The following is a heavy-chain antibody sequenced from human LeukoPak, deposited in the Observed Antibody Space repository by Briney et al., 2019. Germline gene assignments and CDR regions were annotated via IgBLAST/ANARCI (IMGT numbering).Heavy chain of an antibody. V-gene: IGHV1-69*13. J-gene: IGHJ4*02. Sequence: SVKVSCKASGGTFSSYAISWVRQAPGQGLEWMGGIIPIFGTANYAQKFQGRVTITADESTSTAYMELSSLRTEDTAVYYCARVGYGLYYFDYWGQGTLVTVSS. D-gene: IGHD5-18*01. CDR3: ARVGYGLYYFDY. CDR1: GGTFSSYA. CDR2: IIPIFGTA.